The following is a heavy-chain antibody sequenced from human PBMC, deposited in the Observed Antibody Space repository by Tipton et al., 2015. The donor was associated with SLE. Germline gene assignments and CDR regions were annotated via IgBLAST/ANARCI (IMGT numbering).Heavy chain of an antibody. D-gene: IGHD6-13*01. Sequence: LRLSCTVSGGSLNNHFCSWIRQSAGKGLEWIGRVSPSGGTKYNPSLKSRVTISVDTSKNQFSLKLRSVTAADTAVYYCARLFGIAAVWGQGTLVTVSA. CDR3: ARLFGIAAV. CDR2: VSPSGGT. V-gene: IGHV4-4*07. J-gene: IGHJ4*02. CDR1: GGSLNNHF.